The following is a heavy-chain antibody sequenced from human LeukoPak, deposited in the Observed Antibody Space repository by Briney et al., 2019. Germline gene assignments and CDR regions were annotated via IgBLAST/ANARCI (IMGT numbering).Heavy chain of an antibody. Sequence: ASVKVSCKASGYTFTSYDFNWVRQASGQRPEWMGWMSPNSGDTGYAQKFQDRVTMTRNTSISTAYMELSSLRSDDTAVYYCARGPPNWGYDYWGPGTLVTVSS. CDR3: ARGPPNWGYDY. D-gene: IGHD7-27*01. CDR1: GYTFTSYD. CDR2: MSPNSGDT. V-gene: IGHV1-8*01. J-gene: IGHJ4*02.